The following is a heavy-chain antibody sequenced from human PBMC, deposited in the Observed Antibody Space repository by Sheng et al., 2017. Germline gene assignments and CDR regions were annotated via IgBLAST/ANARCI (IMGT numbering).Heavy chain of an antibody. CDR1: GFTFSDYY. CDR2: ISSSSSYT. Sequence: QVQLVESGGGLVKPGGSLRLSCAASGFTFSDYYMSWIRQAPGKGLEWVSYISSSSSYTNYADSVKGRFTISRDNAKNSLYLQMNSLRAEDTAVYYCARDLYCSSTSCPRFDPWGQGTLVTVSS. V-gene: IGHV3-11*05. D-gene: IGHD2-2*01. J-gene: IGHJ5*02. CDR3: ARDLYCSSTSCPRFDP.